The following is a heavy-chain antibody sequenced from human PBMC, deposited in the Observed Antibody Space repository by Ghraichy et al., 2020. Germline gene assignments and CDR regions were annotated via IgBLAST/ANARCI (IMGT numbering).Heavy chain of an antibody. J-gene: IGHJ5*02. CDR3: ARTARDRSGSPIPDP. CDR2: ISGRGNMI. V-gene: IGHV3-48*03. D-gene: IGHD6-19*01. Sequence: GGSLRLSCAASGFTFSSYEVNWVRQAPGKGLEWVSYISGRGNMIYYADSVKGRFTISRDNARNSVYLQMNSLRAEDTAVYYCARTARDRSGSPIPDPWGQGTLVTVSS. CDR1: GFTFSSYE.